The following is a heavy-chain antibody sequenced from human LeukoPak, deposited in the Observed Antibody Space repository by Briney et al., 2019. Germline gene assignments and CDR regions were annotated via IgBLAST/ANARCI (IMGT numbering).Heavy chain of an antibody. D-gene: IGHD3-16*01. Sequence: ASVKVSSKVPGYTPTELSMHWVRQAPGKGLGRMGGFGPEDGEPLYAQKFQGRVTMTEDTSTATAYMELGSLRSEDTAVYYCATDRNYAWAGGFGYWGQGTLVTVSS. CDR1: GYTPTELS. V-gene: IGHV1-24*01. J-gene: IGHJ4*02. CDR2: FGPEDGEP. CDR3: ATDRNYAWAGGFGY.